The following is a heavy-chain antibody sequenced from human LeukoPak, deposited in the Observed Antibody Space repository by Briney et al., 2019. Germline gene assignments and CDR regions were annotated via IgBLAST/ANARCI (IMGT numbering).Heavy chain of an antibody. CDR3: ARQRSYYGSGSYYKYRYYYYYYMDV. J-gene: IGHJ6*03. D-gene: IGHD3-10*01. CDR1: GGSISSDY. Sequence: SETLSLTCTVSGGSISSDYWSWIRQPAGKGLEWIGRIYTTGSTNYSPSLKSRVTMSVDTSKNQVSLKLSSVTAADTAVYYCARQRSYYGSGSYYKYRYYYYYYMDVWGKGTTVTISS. V-gene: IGHV4-4*07. CDR2: IYTTGST.